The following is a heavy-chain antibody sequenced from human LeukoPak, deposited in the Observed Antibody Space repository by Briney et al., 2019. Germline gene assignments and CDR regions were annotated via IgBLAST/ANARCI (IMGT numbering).Heavy chain of an antibody. Sequence: SETLSLTCTVSGGSISSYYWSWIRQPPGKGLEWIGYIDHSGTTNYNPSLKSRVTISVDTSKNQFSLKLSSVTAADTAVYYCTRASFPAGNSYIQLWDPGLFDYWGQGTLVTVSS. CDR1: GGSISSYY. D-gene: IGHD5-18*01. V-gene: IGHV4-59*12. CDR3: TRASFPAGNSYIQLWDPGLFDY. CDR2: IDHSGTT. J-gene: IGHJ4*02.